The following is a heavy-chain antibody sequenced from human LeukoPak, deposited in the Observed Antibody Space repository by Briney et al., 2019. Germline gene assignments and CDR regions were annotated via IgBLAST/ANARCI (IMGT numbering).Heavy chain of an antibody. D-gene: IGHD4-23*01. CDR2: INHSGST. V-gene: IGHV4-34*01. Sequence: SETLSLTCGVYDGSLSGHYWSWIRQSPGKGLEWIGEINHSGSTNYNPSLKSRVTISGDTSKNQFSLKLSSVTAADTAVYYCALDNDYGGTFDYWGQGTLVTVSS. CDR3: ALDNDYGGTFDY. J-gene: IGHJ4*02. CDR1: DGSLSGHY.